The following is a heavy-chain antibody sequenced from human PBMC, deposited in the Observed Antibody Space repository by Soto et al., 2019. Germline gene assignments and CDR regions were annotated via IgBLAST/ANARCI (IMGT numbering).Heavy chain of an antibody. J-gene: IGHJ4*02. CDR1: GFTFSDYG. Sequence: QLQLVESGGDVAQPGRSLRVSCAASGFTFSDYGMHWVRQAPDKGLEWVAAISYAGSNQYYADSVKGRFTISRDNSKNTLYLQMNSLRAEDTAVYYCAKDYGSSCYGIAYWGQGTLVIVSS. CDR2: ISYAGSNQ. CDR3: AKDYGSSCYGIAY. V-gene: IGHV3-30*18. D-gene: IGHD6-13*01.